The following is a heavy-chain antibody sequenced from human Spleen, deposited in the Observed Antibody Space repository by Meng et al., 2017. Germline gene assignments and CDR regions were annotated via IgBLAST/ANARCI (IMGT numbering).Heavy chain of an antibody. J-gene: IGHJ4*02. D-gene: IGHD4-23*01. V-gene: IGHV1-2*02. CDR2: INPNSGGT. CDR3: ARASKFMTTVVTPFDY. Sequence: ASVKVSCKASGYTFTGYYMQWVRQAPGQGLEWMGWINPNSGGTNYAQKFQGRVTMTRDTSISTAYMELSRLRSDDTAVYYCARASKFMTTVVTPFDYWGQGTLVTVSS. CDR1: GYTFTGYY.